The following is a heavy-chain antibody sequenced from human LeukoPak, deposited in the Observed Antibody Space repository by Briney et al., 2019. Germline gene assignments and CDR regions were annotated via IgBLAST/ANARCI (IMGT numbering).Heavy chain of an antibody. Sequence: GGSLRLSCAASGFTFSSYSMNWVRQAPGKGLEGISYISSSSSTIYYADSVRGRFTISRDNDKNSMYLLMNSLGAEDTAVYYCARGFDYWGQGTLVTVSS. CDR1: GFTFSSYS. CDR3: ARGFDY. CDR2: ISSSSSTI. V-gene: IGHV3-48*01. J-gene: IGHJ4*02.